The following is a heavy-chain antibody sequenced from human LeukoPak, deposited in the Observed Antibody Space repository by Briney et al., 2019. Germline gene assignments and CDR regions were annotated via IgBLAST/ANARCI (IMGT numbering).Heavy chain of an antibody. Sequence: GGSLRLSCAASGFTFSSYSMNWVRQAPGKGLEWVSRINSDGSSTSYADSVKGRFTISRDNAKNSLYLQMNSLRAEDTAVYYCARDLRGDRGKIDAFDIWGQGTMVTVSS. J-gene: IGHJ3*02. CDR1: GFTFSSYS. V-gene: IGHV3-74*01. D-gene: IGHD5/OR15-5a*01. CDR2: INSDGSST. CDR3: ARDLRGDRGKIDAFDI.